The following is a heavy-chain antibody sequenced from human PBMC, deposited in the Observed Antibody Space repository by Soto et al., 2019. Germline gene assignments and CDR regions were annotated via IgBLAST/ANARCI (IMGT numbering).Heavy chain of an antibody. CDR3: RTSGYGGFDY. V-gene: IGHV3-15*07. D-gene: IGHD5-12*01. CDR2: IKSKNDGGTL. Sequence: VKLVDSGGGLVKPGGSLRLSCAASGFDFTTTWMNWVRLAPGKGLEWVARIKSKNDGGTLDYASPVKGRFTISRDDSKKTSYLQMNSLKTEDTAIYYCRTSGYGGFDYWGQGVLVTVSS. CDR1: GFDFTTTW. J-gene: IGHJ4*02.